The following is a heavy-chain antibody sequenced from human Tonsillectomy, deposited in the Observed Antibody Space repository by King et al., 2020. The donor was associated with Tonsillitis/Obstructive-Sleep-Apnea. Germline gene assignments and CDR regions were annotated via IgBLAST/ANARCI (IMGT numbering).Heavy chain of an antibody. V-gene: IGHV4-39*01. D-gene: IGHD2-2*01. CDR2: IYYSGST. CDR1: GGSISSSSYY. Sequence: QLQESGPGLVKPSETLSLTCTVSGGSISSSSYYWGWIRQPPGKGLEWIGSIYYSGSTYYNPSLKSRVTISVDTSKNQFSLKLSSVTAADPAVYYCARLGGSSTSCYFSYYYYGMDVWGQGTTVTVSS. J-gene: IGHJ6*02. CDR3: ARLGGSSTSCYFSYYYYGMDV.